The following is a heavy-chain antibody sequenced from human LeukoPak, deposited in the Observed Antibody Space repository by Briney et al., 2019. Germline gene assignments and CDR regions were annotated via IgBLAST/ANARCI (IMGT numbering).Heavy chain of an antibody. V-gene: IGHV1-2*02. CDR2: INPRIDET. J-gene: IGHJ4*02. Sequence: GASVRVSCKTSGYTFTAYHIHWMRLAPGQGLEWMGWINPRIDETTFAPKFQGRVAMTTDTSLTTAYMELSSLTSDDTAVYFCATERSYFLTSFDHWGLGTLVTVSS. CDR1: GYTFTAYH. D-gene: IGHD2/OR15-2a*01. CDR3: ATERSYFLTSFDH.